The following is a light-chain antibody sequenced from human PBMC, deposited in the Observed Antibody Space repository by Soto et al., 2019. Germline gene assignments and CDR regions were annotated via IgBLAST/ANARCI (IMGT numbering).Light chain of an antibody. CDR2: GAS. V-gene: IGKV3-15*01. CDR3: QQDKDWRYT. J-gene: IGKJ2*01. Sequence: EIVMPQSPATLSVSPWEIATLSCRASQSISSSLAWYQLKPGQAPRLLIYGASTRATGIPARFSGSGSGTEFTLTISRLQSEDFAVYYCQQDKDWRYTFGQGTKLDIK. CDR1: QSISSS.